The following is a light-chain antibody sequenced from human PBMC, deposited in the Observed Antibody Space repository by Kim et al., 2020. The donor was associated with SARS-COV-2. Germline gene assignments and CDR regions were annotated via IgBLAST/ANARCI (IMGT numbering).Light chain of an antibody. J-gene: IGKJ2*01. CDR3: QQSYSTPYT. CDR1: QSISRY. V-gene: IGKV1-39*01. Sequence: SATGGERVTITCRASQSISRYLNWYQQIPGKAPKLLIYVASRLQSGVPSRFSGSGSGTEFTLTISSLQAEEFATYYCQQSYSTPYTFGQGTKLEI. CDR2: VAS.